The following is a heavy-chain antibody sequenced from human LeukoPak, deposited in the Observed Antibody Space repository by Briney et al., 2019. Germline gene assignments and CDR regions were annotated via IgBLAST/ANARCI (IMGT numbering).Heavy chain of an antibody. J-gene: IGHJ6*02. CDR1: GFTFSSCD. V-gene: IGHV3-48*02. Sequence: GGSLRLSCAVSGFTFSSCDMNWVRQAPGKGLEWVSYITGSSSTIYYADSVKGRFTISRDNAKNSLYLQMNSLRDEDTAVYFCVRGYSFGPYGMDVWGQGTTVTVSS. CDR3: VRGYSFGPYGMDV. D-gene: IGHD2-15*01. CDR2: ITGSSSTI.